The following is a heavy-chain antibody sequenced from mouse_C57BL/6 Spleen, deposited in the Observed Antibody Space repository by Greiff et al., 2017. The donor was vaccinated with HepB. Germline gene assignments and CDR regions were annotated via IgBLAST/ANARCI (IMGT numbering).Heavy chain of an antibody. CDR1: GYTFTSYW. D-gene: IGHD3-2*02. V-gene: IGHV1-53*01. CDR3: ARVNGGAQARTWFAY. CDR2: INPSNGGT. Sequence: VQLQQSGTELVKPGASVKLSCKASGYTFTSYWMHWVKQRPGQGLEWIGNINPSNGGTNYNEKFKSKATLTVDKSSSTAYMQLSSLTSEDSAVYYCARVNGGAQARTWFAYWGQGTLVTVSA. J-gene: IGHJ3*01.